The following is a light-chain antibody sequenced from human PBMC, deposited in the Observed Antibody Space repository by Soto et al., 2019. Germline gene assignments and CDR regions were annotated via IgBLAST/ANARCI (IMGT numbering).Light chain of an antibody. CDR2: DAS. CDR3: QQRSTWPLT. J-gene: IGKJ4*01. V-gene: IGKV3-11*01. CDR1: QSISTY. Sequence: EIALTQSPATLSLSPGERATLSCRASQSISTYLAWYQQKPGQAPRLLMYDASSRATGIPARFSGSGSGTDFTLTISSLEPEDFAVYYCQQRSTWPLTFGGGTKVEIK.